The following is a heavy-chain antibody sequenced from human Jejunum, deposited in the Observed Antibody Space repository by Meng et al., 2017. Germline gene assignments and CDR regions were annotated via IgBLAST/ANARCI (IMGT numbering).Heavy chain of an antibody. D-gene: IGHD1-1*01. CDR3: ARAYISPRGTFYFDY. Sequence: QVQLVQSGAEVKKPGASVKLSCRASGDIFINYALHWVRQAPGQRPEWLGWINAGNGNTKYSQKFQGRVLITGDTSATTAHLELSSLRTEDTATYYCARAYISPRGTFYFDYWGQGTLVTVSS. V-gene: IGHV1-3*01. CDR1: GDIFINYA. J-gene: IGHJ4*02. CDR2: INAGNGNT.